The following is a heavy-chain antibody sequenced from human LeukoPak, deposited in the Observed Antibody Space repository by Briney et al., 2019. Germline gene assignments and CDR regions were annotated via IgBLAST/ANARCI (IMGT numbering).Heavy chain of an antibody. Sequence: ASVKVSCKASGYTFSNHGISWVRQAPGQGLEWMGWISGYKGYTKYAQKFQGRVDMTTDTSTNTAYMELRSLTSDDTAVYYCASDVDTMSTTMFDYCGQGTLVTVSS. J-gene: IGHJ4*02. D-gene: IGHD5/OR15-5a*01. CDR3: ASDVDTMSTTMFDY. V-gene: IGHV1-18*01. CDR1: GYTFSNHG. CDR2: ISGYKGYT.